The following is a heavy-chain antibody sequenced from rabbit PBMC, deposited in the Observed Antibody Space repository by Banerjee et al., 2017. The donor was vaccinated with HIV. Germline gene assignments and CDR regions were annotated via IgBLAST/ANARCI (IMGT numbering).Heavy chain of an antibody. CDR2: IDSGSSGST. CDR3: ARDLAGVIGWNFNL. CDR1: GFSFSSNYW. J-gene: IGHJ4*01. Sequence: QEQLEESGGDLVKPGASLTLTCTASGFSFSSNYWICWVRQAPGKGLEWTACIDSGSSGSTWYASWAKGRFTISKTSSTTVSLQMTSLTAADTATYLCARDLAGVIGWNFNLWGQGTLVTVS. V-gene: IGHV1S45*01. D-gene: IGHD4-1*01.